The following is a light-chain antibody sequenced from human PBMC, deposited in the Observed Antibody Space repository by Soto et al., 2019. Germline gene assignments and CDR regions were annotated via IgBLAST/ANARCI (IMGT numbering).Light chain of an antibody. CDR1: QSIGVW. CDR2: DAS. J-gene: IGKJ1*01. CDR3: QQYDIYSGT. V-gene: IGKV1-5*01. Sequence: DIQMTQSPSTLSSSVGDRVTITCRASQSIGVWLAWYQQKPGRAPTLLIYDASTLQRGVPSRFSGSGSGTEFTLNISSLQPEDFATYYCQQYDIYSGTFGQGTKVELK.